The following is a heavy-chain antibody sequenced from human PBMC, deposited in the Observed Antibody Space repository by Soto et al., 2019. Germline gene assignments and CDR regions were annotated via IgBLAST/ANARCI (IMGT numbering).Heavy chain of an antibody. V-gene: IGHV3-23*01. D-gene: IGHD3-22*01. J-gene: IGHJ4*02. Sequence: EVQLLESGGSLVQPGGSLRVSCVASGFTFSTFDMSWARQAPGKGLEWVSGISASGGSTYYADSVKGRFSISRDNSKNTLYLQRNSLRAEDTAVYHCAKGFYDSNYALNYWGQGTLVSVSS. CDR1: GFTFSTFD. CDR2: ISASGGST. CDR3: AKGFYDSNYALNY.